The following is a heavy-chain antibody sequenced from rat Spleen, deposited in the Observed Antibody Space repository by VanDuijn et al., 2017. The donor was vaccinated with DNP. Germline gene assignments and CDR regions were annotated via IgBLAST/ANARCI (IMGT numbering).Heavy chain of an antibody. V-gene: IGHV2-6*01. J-gene: IGHJ3*01. D-gene: IGHD1-9*01. CDR3: TRGDTTGIGDWFPY. Sequence: QVQLKESGPGLVQPSETLSLTCTVSGFSLTTYSVSWVRQPSGKSLEWIAAISSGGSIYYNSTLRSRLRLSRDTSKSQVFLKMNSLQTEDTAIYFCTRGDTTGIGDWFPYWGQGTLVTVSS. CDR1: GFSLTTYS. CDR2: ISSGGSI.